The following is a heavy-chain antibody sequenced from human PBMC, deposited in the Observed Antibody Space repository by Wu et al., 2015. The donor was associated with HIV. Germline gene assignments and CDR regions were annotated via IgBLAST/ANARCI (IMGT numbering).Heavy chain of an antibody. J-gene: IGHJ1*01. V-gene: IGHV1-46*01. Sequence: QVQLVQSGAEVKKPGASVKVSCKASGYIFTSYYLHWVRQAPGQGLEWMGIINPNGGSTIYAQKFQGRVTLTRDTSTSTVYMELSSLRSEDTAVYYCARPTGHTSGWGGRYLLHW. D-gene: IGHD6-19*01. CDR1: GYIFTSYY. CDR3: ARPTGHTSGWGGRYLLH. CDR2: INPNGGST.